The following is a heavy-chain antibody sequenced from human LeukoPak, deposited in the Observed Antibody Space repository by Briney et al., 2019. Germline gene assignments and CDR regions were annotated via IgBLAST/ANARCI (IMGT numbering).Heavy chain of an antibody. Sequence: RGCLRLSCSASGFTFSAYEMNSVRQAPGKGLEWVSDISNSGSTIYYADTVKGKFTISRHNSKNTLYLQINSLRAEDTAVYFCTTMSEMIREPHVIYYFDYWGQGTLVTVSA. CDR1: GFTFSAYE. CDR2: ISNSGSTI. J-gene: IGHJ4*02. CDR3: TTMSEMIREPHVIYYFDY. V-gene: IGHV3-48*03. D-gene: IGHD3-16*01.